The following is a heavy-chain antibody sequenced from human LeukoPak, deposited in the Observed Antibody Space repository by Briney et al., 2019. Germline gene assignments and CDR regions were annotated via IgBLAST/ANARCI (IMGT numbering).Heavy chain of an antibody. V-gene: IGHV3-7*01. CDR2: IKEGGSEK. J-gene: IGHJ3*02. CDR1: GFTFSSYW. CDR3: ARHLPDI. Sequence: GGSLRLYCAASGFTFSSYWMSWVRQAPGKGREGVANIKEGGSEKHYVDSVKGRFTISRDNAKNLMYLQMNCLTADDTPVYYCARHLPDIWGQGTMVTVS.